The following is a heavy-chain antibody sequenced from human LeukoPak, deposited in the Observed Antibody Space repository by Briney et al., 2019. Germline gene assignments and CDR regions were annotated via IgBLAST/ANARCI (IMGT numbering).Heavy chain of an antibody. V-gene: IGHV1-69*04. J-gene: IGHJ4*02. CDR2: IIPILGIA. Sequence: SVKVSCKASGGTFSSYAISWVRQAPGQGLEWMGRIIPILGIANYAQKFQGRVTITADKSTSTAYMELSSLRSEDTAVYYCAREGEDIAAAVWGQGTLVTVSS. CDR1: GGTFSSYA. CDR3: AREGEDIAAAV. D-gene: IGHD6-13*01.